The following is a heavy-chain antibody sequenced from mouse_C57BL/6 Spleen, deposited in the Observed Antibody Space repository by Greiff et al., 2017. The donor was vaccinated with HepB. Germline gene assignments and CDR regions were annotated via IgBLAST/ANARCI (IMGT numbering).Heavy chain of an antibody. CDR2: IYPGSGST. CDR3: ARNYGSSPYYFDD. CDR1: GYTFTSYW. J-gene: IGHJ2*01. V-gene: IGHV1-55*01. Sequence: QVQLKESGAELVKPGASVKMSCKASGYTFTSYWITWVKQRPGQGLEWIGDIYPGSGSTNYNEKFKSKATLTVDTSSSTAYMQLSSLTSEDSAVYYCARNYGSSPYYFDDWGQGTTLTVSS. D-gene: IGHD1-1*01.